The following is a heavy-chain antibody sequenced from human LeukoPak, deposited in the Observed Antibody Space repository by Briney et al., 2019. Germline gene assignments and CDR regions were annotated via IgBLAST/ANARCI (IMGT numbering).Heavy chain of an antibody. V-gene: IGHV3-43*02. Sequence: GGSLRLSCAASGFTFGHYAMHWVRQAPGKGPGWVSLVSVNADSTYYADSVRGRFTISRDNNNNSLYLQMHSLRTDDTALYYCVKGVVYDSSGYFHLDYWGQGTLVTVSS. CDR2: VSVNADST. CDR3: VKGVVYDSSGYFHLDY. J-gene: IGHJ4*02. CDR1: GFTFGHYA. D-gene: IGHD3-22*01.